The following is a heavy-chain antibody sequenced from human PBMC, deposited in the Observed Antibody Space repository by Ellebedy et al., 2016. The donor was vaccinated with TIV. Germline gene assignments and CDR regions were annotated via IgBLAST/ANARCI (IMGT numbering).Heavy chain of an antibody. Sequence: MPGGSLRLSCTVSGASINGYYWSWIRQPPGKGLEYIGHFYYIGTTNYNPSLKSRVTIPVDTSKNQVSLKLRSLTAADTAVYFCARQGPYDFDLDYWGQGILVTVSS. V-gene: IGHV4-59*08. CDR3: ARQGPYDFDLDY. CDR2: FYYIGTT. D-gene: IGHD3-3*01. J-gene: IGHJ4*02. CDR1: GASINGYY.